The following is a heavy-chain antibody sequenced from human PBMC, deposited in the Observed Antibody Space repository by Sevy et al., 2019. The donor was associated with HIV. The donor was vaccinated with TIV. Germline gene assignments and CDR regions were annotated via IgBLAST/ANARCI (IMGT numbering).Heavy chain of an antibody. CDR1: GYSLTNLA. CDR2: FDPEDGET. Sequence: ASVKVSCKVSGYSLTNLAMHWVRQATGQGLEWMGRFDPEDGETIYAQKFQGRLTMTEDTSSDTAYMELNSLRSEDTAVYYCAATHEYYDENSGYFDYWGQGTLVTVSS. CDR3: AATHEYYDENSGYFDY. V-gene: IGHV1-24*01. J-gene: IGHJ4*02. D-gene: IGHD3-22*01.